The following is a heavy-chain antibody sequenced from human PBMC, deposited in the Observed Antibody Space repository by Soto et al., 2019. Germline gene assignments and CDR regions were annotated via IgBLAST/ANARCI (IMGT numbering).Heavy chain of an antibody. CDR3: AKDRSIVSSGLLFDH. V-gene: IGHV3-43*01. D-gene: IGHD3-22*01. Sequence: EVQLVESGGVVVQPGGSLRLSCAASGFTFDDYTMHWVRQPPGKSLEWVSLISWDGGSSDYADSVKGRFTISRDNSKNSLFLQMNSLRPEDTALYYCAKDRSIVSSGLLFDHWGQGTLVTVSS. CDR2: ISWDGGSS. J-gene: IGHJ4*02. CDR1: GFTFDDYT.